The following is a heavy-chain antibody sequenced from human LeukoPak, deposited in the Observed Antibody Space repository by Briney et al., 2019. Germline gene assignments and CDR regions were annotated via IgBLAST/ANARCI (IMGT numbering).Heavy chain of an antibody. CDR2: ISDSGGDT. Sequence: GGSLRLSCVAPGITFSASAMSWLRQTPGKGMEWVSAISDSGGDTYYADSVKGRFTISRDNSRNTLFLQMDSLRAQDTAVYHCGKLSGSTGTSSRVLRFWGHGTLVTVSA. D-gene: IGHD3-9*01. CDR1: GITFSASA. CDR3: GKLSGSTGTSSRVLRF. V-gene: IGHV3-23*01. J-gene: IGHJ4*01.